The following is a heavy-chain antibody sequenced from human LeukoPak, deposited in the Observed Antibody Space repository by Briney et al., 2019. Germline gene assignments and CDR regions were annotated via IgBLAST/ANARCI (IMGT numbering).Heavy chain of an antibody. D-gene: IGHD3-9*01. J-gene: IGHJ5*02. CDR1: GYTFTSYD. CDR2: MNPNSGNT. CDR3: ARSYYNILTGYYNRWFDP. Sequence: GASVKVSCKASGYTFTSYDINWVRQATGQGLEWMGWMNPNSGNTGYAQKFQGRVTMTRNTSISTAYMELSSLRSEDTAVYYCARSYYNILTGYYNRWFDPWGQGTLVTVSS. V-gene: IGHV1-8*01.